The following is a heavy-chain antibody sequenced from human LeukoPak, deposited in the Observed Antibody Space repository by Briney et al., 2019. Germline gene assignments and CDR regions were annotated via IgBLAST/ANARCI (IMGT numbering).Heavy chain of an antibody. CDR3: ARGVVVVPAASANWFDP. CDR1: GYTFTGYY. D-gene: IGHD2-2*01. J-gene: IGHJ5*02. CDR2: INPNSGGT. Sequence: ASVKVSCKASGYTFTGYYMHWVRQAPGQGLEWMGWINPNSGGTNYARKFQGRVTMTRDTSISTAYMELSRLRSDDTAVYYCARGVVVVPAASANWFDPWGQGTLVTVSS. V-gene: IGHV1-2*02.